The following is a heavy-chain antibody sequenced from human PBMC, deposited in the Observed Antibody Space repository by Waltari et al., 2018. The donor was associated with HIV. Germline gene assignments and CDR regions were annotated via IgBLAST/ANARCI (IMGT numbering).Heavy chain of an antibody. V-gene: IGHV3-64D*06. J-gene: IGHJ4*02. CDR3: AKGNYDVLTGYYGPSFEY. D-gene: IGHD3-9*01. CDR1: GFTFSSYA. Sequence: EVQLVESGGTLVQPGGSLRLSCSASGFTFSSYAIHWVRQTPGKGLEYVSGISGDGNSKYYAGSLKGRLTITSDNSKNTVWLQMRSLRAEDTAVYYCAKGNYDVLTGYYGPSFEYWGQGTLVTVSS. CDR2: ISGDGNSK.